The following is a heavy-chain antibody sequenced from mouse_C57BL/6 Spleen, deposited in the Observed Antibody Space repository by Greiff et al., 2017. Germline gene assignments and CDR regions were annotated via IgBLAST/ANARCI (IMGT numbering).Heavy chain of an antibody. V-gene: IGHV1-69*01. CDR1: GYTFTSYW. CDR2: IDPSDSYT. J-gene: IGHJ2*01. D-gene: IGHD1-1*01. Sequence: QVQLQQPGAELVMPGASVKLSCKASGYTFTSYWMHWVKQRPGQGLEWIGEIDPSDSYTNYNQKVKGKSTLTVDKSSSTAYMQLSSLTSEDSAVYYCARSTYGSSPDYWGQGTTLTVSS. CDR3: ARSTYGSSPDY.